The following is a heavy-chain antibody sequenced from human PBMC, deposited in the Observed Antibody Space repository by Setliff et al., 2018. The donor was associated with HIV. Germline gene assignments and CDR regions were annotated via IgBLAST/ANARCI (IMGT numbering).Heavy chain of an antibody. CDR3: ARRIDNSGSFPDKNWFDT. V-gene: IGHV4-31*03. D-gene: IGHD3-10*01. Sequence: PSETLSLTCTVTGGSISSGGFYWTWIRQHPGKGLEWIGYIYNTGSTYHSPSLESRVTISIDTSKNQFSLKLSSVTAADTAVYYCARRIDNSGSFPDKNWFDTWGQGRLVTVSS. CDR2: IYNTGST. CDR1: GGSISSGGFY. J-gene: IGHJ5*02.